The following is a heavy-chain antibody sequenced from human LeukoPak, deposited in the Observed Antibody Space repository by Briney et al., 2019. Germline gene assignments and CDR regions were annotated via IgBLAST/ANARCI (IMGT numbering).Heavy chain of an antibody. J-gene: IGHJ4*02. D-gene: IGHD6-19*01. V-gene: IGHV3-21*01. CDR2: ISSSSSYI. CDR3: ARADYSSGSDY. CDR1: GFTFSSYE. Sequence: GGSLRLSCAASGFTFSSYEMNWVRQAPGKGLEWVSSISSSSSYIYYADSVKGRFTTSRDNAKNSLYLQMNSLRAEDTAVYYCARADYSSGSDYWGQGTLVTVSS.